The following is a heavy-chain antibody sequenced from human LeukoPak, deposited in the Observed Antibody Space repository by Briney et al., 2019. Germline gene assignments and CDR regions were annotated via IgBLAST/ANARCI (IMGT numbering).Heavy chain of an antibody. CDR2: ISSSATTI. V-gene: IGHV3-48*03. CDR3: ARIAGAGNFDY. CDR1: GFTLRSYK. J-gene: IGHJ4*02. Sequence: PGGSLRLSCAASGFTLRSYKMNWVRQAPGKGLEWVSYISSSATTIYYADSVKGRFTISRDNAKNSLFLQMNSLRAEDTALYYCARIAGAGNFDYWRQGALVTVSS. D-gene: IGHD6-13*01.